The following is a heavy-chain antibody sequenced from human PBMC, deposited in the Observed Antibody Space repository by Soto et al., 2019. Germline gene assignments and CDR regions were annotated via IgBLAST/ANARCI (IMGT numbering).Heavy chain of an antibody. V-gene: IGHV3-30*18. Sequence: TGGSLRLSCAASGFTFSSYGMLWIRQAPGQGLEWVALISYDGSNKSYADSVKGRFTISREHSKHTLFLQMNSLRAEDTATYYCAKHFYYGSEIDAFDIWGQGTMVTVSS. CDR1: GFTFSSYG. D-gene: IGHD3-10*01. CDR3: AKHFYYGSEIDAFDI. J-gene: IGHJ3*02. CDR2: ISYDGSNK.